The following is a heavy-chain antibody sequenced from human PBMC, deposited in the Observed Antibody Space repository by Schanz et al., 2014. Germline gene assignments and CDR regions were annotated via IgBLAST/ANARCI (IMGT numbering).Heavy chain of an antibody. V-gene: IGHV3-23*01. Sequence: EVQLLESGGGLVQPGGSLRLSCATSGFSFSSYAINWVRQAPGKGLEWVSGISGSGASTYYADSVKGRFAISRDNSKNTLYLQMSSLRAGDAAVYYCARGVIAAAGGAFDYWGQGTLVAVSA. D-gene: IGHD6-13*01. J-gene: IGHJ4*02. CDR3: ARGVIAAAGGAFDY. CDR1: GFSFSSYA. CDR2: ISGSGAST.